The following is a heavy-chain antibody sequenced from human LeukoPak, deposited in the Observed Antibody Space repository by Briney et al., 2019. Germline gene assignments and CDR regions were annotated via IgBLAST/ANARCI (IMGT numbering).Heavy chain of an antibody. Sequence: GESLKISCKGSGYNFTSYWIGWVRQMPGKGLEWLGIIYPRDSDTRYSPSFQGQVTISADKSISTAYLQWSSLKASDTAMYYCARPPYGSSSSGAFDIWGQGTMVTVSS. CDR1: GYNFTSYW. V-gene: IGHV5-51*01. CDR2: IYPRDSDT. D-gene: IGHD6-6*01. J-gene: IGHJ3*02. CDR3: ARPPYGSSSSGAFDI.